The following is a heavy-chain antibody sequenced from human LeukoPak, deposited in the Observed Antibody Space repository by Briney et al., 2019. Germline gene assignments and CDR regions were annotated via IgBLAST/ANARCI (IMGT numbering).Heavy chain of an antibody. CDR1: GFTFSNYA. D-gene: IGHD3-10*01. CDR3: AKDLMRDRWFGES. J-gene: IGHJ5*02. V-gene: IGHV3-30*04. Sequence: PGRSLRLSCGASGFTFSNYAMHWVRQAPGKGLEWVAVISYDGSNKYYAQSVKGRFTISRDTSRSTLYLQMNSLRPEDTAVYYCAKDLMRDRWFGESWGQGTLVIVSS. CDR2: ISYDGSNK.